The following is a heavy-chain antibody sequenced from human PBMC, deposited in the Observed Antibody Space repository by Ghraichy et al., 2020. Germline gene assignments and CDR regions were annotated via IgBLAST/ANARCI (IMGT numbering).Heavy chain of an antibody. V-gene: IGHV3-23*01. Sequence: GGSLRLSSAASGFTFSSYAMSWVRQAPGKGLEWVSAISASGGSTFYADSVKGRFTISRDNYKNTLYLQVKSLRAEDTAVYYCAKIPQIFGVIGWFDPWGQGTLVTVSS. CDR1: GFTFSSYA. CDR3: AKIPQIFGVIGWFDP. J-gene: IGHJ5*02. D-gene: IGHD3-3*01. CDR2: ISASGGST.